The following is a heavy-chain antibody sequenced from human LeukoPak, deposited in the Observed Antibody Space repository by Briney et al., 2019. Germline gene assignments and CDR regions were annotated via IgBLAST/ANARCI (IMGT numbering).Heavy chain of an antibody. CDR3: VRGEQQLVSLGMDV. V-gene: IGHV4-59*01. CDR1: GGSISSYY. D-gene: IGHD6-13*01. CDR2: IYYSGST. J-gene: IGHJ6*04. Sequence: SETLSLTCTVSGGSISSYYWSWIRQPPGKGLEWIGYIYYSGSTNYNPSLKSRVTISVDTSKNQFSLKLSSVTAADTAVYYCVRGEQQLVSLGMDVWGKGTTVTVSS.